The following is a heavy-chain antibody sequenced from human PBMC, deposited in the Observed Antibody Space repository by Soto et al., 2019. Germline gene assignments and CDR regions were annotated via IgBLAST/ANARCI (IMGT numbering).Heavy chain of an antibody. Sequence: QLQLQESGPGLVKPSETLSLTCTVSGGSISSSSYYWGWIRQPPGKGLEWIGSIYYSGSTYYNPSLKSRVTISVDTSKNQFSLKLSSVTAADTAVYYCARRDCSSTSCYVDDAFDIWGHGTMVTVSS. J-gene: IGHJ3*02. CDR3: ARRDCSSTSCYVDDAFDI. CDR1: GGSISSSSYY. D-gene: IGHD2-2*01. V-gene: IGHV4-39*01. CDR2: IYYSGST.